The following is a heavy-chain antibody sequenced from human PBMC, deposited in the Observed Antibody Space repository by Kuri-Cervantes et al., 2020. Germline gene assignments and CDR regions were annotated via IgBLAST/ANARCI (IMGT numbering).Heavy chain of an antibody. Sequence: ETLSLTCTVSGGSISSYYWSWIRQAPGKGLEWVSVIYSGGSTYYADSVKGRFTISRDNSKNTLYLQMNSLRAEDTAVYYCARGVVVAATLGWFDPWGQGTLVTVSS. CDR3: ARGVVVAATLGWFDP. V-gene: IGHV3-53*01. J-gene: IGHJ5*02. CDR1: GGSISSYY. D-gene: IGHD2-15*01. CDR2: IYSGGST.